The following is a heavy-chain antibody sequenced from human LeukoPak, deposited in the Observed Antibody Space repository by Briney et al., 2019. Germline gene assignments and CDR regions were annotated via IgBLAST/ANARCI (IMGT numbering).Heavy chain of an antibody. CDR1: GYIFTSYG. CDR3: ARNTIYDSSGSSDY. D-gene: IGHD3-22*01. V-gene: IGHV1-69*13. CDR2: IIPIFGTA. Sequence: SVKVSCKASGYIFTSYGISWVRQAPGQGLEWMGGIIPIFGTANYAQKFQGRVTITADESTSTAYMELSSLRSEDTAVYYCARNTIYDSSGSSDYWGQGTLVTVSS. J-gene: IGHJ4*02.